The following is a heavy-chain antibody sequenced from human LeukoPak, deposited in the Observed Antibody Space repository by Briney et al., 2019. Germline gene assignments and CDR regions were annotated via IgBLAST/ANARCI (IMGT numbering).Heavy chain of an antibody. Sequence: SETLSLTCTVSGGSISSYYWSWIRQHPGKGLEWIGYIYYSGSTYYNPSLKSRVTISVDTSKNQFSLKLSSVTAADTAVYYCARSPVLRYFDWLLGKGGYYYGMDVWGQGTTVTVSS. V-gene: IGHV4-59*06. CDR2: IYYSGST. CDR3: ARSPVLRYFDWLLGKGGYYYGMDV. D-gene: IGHD3-9*01. J-gene: IGHJ6*02. CDR1: GGSISSYY.